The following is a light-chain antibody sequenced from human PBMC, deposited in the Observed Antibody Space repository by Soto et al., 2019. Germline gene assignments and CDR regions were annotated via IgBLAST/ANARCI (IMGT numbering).Light chain of an antibody. CDR3: QSYDSSLSAFYV. CDR2: GNS. V-gene: IGLV1-40*01. J-gene: IGLJ1*01. CDR1: SSNIGAGYD. Sequence: QSVLTQPPSVSGAPGQMVTISCPGSSSNIGAGYDVHWYQQLPGTAPKLLIYGNSNRPSGVPDRFSGSKSGTSASLAITGLQAEDEADYYCQSYDSSLSAFYVFGTGTKVTVL.